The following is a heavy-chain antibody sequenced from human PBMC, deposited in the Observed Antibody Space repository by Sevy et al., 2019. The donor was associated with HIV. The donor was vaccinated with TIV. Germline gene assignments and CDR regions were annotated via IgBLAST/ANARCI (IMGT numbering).Heavy chain of an antibody. CDR2: IYYSGST. CDR1: GGSISSGGYY. V-gene: IGHV4-31*03. D-gene: IGHD3-10*01. Sequence: SETLSLTCTVSGGSISSGGYYWSWIRQHPGKGLEWIGYIYYSGSTYYNPSLKSRVTISVDTSKNQFSLKLSSVTAADTAVYYCARGDGSGSLGYYMDVWGKWTTVTVSS. CDR3: ARGDGSGSLGYYMDV. J-gene: IGHJ6*03.